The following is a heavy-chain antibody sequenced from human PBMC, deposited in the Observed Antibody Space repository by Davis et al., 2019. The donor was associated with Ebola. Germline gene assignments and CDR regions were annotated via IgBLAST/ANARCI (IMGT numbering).Heavy chain of an antibody. V-gene: IGHV3-23*01. CDR2: ISGSGGST. Sequence: GESLKISCAASGFTFSSYAMSWVRQAPGKGLEWVSAISGSGGSTYYADSVKGRFTISSDNSKNTLYLQMNSLRAEDTAVYYCAKDAFRGYYYYYGMDVWGQGTTVTVSS. J-gene: IGHJ6*02. CDR3: AKDAFRGYYYYYGMDV. D-gene: IGHD3-10*01. CDR1: GFTFSSYA.